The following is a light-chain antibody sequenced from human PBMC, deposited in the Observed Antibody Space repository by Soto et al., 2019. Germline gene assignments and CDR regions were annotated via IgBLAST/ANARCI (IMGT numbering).Light chain of an antibody. CDR2: DAS. CDR1: QSIRSD. V-gene: IGKV3-15*01. CDR3: QQYNNWPPFT. J-gene: IGKJ3*01. Sequence: EIVMTQSPATLSVSPGERATLSCRASQSIRSDLAWYQQRPGQAPRLLIYDASTRAAGIPARFIGCGSGTEFTLTISSLQSEDFAVYHCQQYNNWPPFTFGPGTKVDIK.